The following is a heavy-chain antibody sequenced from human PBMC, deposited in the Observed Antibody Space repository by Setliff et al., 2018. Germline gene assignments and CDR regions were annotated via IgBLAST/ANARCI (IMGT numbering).Heavy chain of an antibody. CDR3: AKHRSYFDY. J-gene: IGHJ4*02. CDR2: IYHSGST. CDR1: GYSISNDYF. V-gene: IGHV4-38-2*02. Sequence: SETLSLTCTVSGYSISNDYFWGWIRQPPGKGLEWIGSIYHSGSTSYYPSLKSQVTISVDTSKNQFSLNLSSVTAADTAVYYCAKHRSYFDYWGQGTLVTVST.